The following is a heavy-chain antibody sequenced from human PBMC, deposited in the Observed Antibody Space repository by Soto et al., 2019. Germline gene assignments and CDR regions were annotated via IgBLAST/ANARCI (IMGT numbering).Heavy chain of an antibody. Sequence: ASVKVSCKASGYTFTGYYMHWVRQAPGQGLEWMGWINPNSGGTNYAQKFQGWVTITRDTSISTAYMELSRLRSDDTAVYYCARDFGYYGSGSYDYWGQGTLVTVSS. V-gene: IGHV1-2*04. CDR3: ARDFGYYGSGSYDY. J-gene: IGHJ4*02. CDR2: INPNSGGT. CDR1: GYTFTGYY. D-gene: IGHD3-10*01.